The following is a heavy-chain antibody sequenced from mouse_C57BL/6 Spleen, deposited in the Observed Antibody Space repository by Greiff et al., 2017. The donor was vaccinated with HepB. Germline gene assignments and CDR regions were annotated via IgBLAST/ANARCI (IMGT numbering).Heavy chain of an antibody. CDR3: ARNLYYGSSYWYFDV. Sequence: VQRVESGPGLVQPSQSLSITCTVSGFSLTSYGVHWVRQSPGKGLEWLGVIWSGGSTDYNAAFISRLSISKDNSKSQVFFKMNSLQADDTAIYYCARNLYYGSSYWYFDVWGTGTTVTVSS. CDR2: IWSGGST. J-gene: IGHJ1*03. D-gene: IGHD1-1*01. CDR1: GFSLTSYG. V-gene: IGHV2-2*01.